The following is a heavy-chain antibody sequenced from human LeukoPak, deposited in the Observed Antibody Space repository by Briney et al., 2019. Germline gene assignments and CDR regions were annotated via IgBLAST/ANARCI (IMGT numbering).Heavy chain of an antibody. Sequence: ASVKVSCKASGYTFTSYYMHWVRQAPGQGLEWMGIINPSGGSTSYAQKFQGKVTMTRDTSTSTVYVELSSLRSEDTAVYYCARESGCSGGSCYFGYWGQGTLVTVSS. V-gene: IGHV1-46*01. CDR2: INPSGGST. D-gene: IGHD2-15*01. CDR3: ARESGCSGGSCYFGY. CDR1: GYTFTSYY. J-gene: IGHJ4*02.